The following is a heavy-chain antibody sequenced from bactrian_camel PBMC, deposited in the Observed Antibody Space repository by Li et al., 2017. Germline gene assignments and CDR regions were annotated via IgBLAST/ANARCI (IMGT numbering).Heavy chain of an antibody. CDR1: GFTFRSYW. CDR3: ASHNCSGGYCYNQLSQLGAVFGY. CDR2: ISRDGGTT. Sequence: QVQLVESGGGSVKAGGSLRLSCAASGFTFRSYWMYWVRQAPGKGLEWVSSISRDGGTTYYADAKKGRLTISRDNAKNTLYLQLNTLKTEDMAMYYCASHNCSGGYCYNQLSQLGAVFGYWGQGTQVTVS. D-gene: IGHD2*01. V-gene: IGHV3S1*01. J-gene: IGHJ6*01.